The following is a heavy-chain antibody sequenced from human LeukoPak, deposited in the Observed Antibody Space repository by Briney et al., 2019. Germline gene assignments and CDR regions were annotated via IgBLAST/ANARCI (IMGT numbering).Heavy chain of an antibody. V-gene: IGHV4-31*03. CDR3: ARDHDCGGDCWYFQH. J-gene: IGHJ1*01. CDR2: IYYSGST. CDR1: GGSISSGGYY. D-gene: IGHD2-21*02. Sequence: PSETLSLTCSVSGGSISSGGYYWSWLRQHPGKGLEWIGYIYYSGSTYYNPSLKSRVTISVDTSKNQFSLQLSSVTAADTAVYYCARDHDCGGDCWYFQHWGQGTLVTVSS.